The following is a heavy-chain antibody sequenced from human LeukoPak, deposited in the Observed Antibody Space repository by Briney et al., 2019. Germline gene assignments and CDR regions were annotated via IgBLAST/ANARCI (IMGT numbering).Heavy chain of an antibody. Sequence: SQTLSLTCAISRDSVSSNIAAWNWIRQSPSRGLAWLGRTYYRSRWYIDYAASVKSRLTINPDTSNNQFSLQLNSVTPEDTGVYYCTRDQDGMDVWGQGTTVTVSS. CDR1: RDSVSSNIAA. CDR2: TYYRSRWYI. J-gene: IGHJ6*02. V-gene: IGHV6-1*01. CDR3: TRDQDGMDV.